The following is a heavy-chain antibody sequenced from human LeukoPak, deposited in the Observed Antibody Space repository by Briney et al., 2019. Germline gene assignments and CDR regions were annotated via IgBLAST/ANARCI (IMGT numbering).Heavy chain of an antibody. D-gene: IGHD6-13*01. J-gene: IGHJ5*02. CDR2: ISYDGSNK. CDR3: AKDLSAP. Sequence: PGGSLRLSCAASGFTFSSYAMHWVRQAPGKGLEWVAVISYDGSNKYYADSVKGRFTISRDNSKNTLYLQMNSLRAEDTAVYYCAKDLSAPWGQGTLVTVSS. CDR1: GFTFSSYA. V-gene: IGHV3-30-3*01.